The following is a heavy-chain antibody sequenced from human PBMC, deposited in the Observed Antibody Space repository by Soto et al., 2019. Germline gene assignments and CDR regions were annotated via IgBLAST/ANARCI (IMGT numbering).Heavy chain of an antibody. D-gene: IGHD5-18*01. J-gene: IGHJ4*02. V-gene: IGHV3-9*01. CDR2: ISWNSGSI. CDR1: GFTFDDYA. CDR3: AKAVGSYGNFDY. Sequence: EVQLVESGGGLVQPGRPLRLSCAASGFTFDDYAMHWVRQAPGKGLEWVSGISWNSGSIGYADSVKGRFTISRDNAKNSLYLHMNSLRAEDTALYYCAKAVGSYGNFDYWGQGTLVTVSS.